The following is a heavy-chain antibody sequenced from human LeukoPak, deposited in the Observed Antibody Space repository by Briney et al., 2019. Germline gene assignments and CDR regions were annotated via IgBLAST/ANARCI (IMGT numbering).Heavy chain of an antibody. V-gene: IGHV4-4*07. Sequence: SETLSLTCTVSGGSISSYYWSWIRQPAGKGLEWIGRIYSTGSTNYNPSLKSRVTTSVDTSKNHFSLKLSSVTAADTAVYYCARVHYDILTFDYWGQGTLVTVSS. CDR3: ARVHYDILTFDY. D-gene: IGHD3-9*01. J-gene: IGHJ4*02. CDR1: GGSISSYY. CDR2: IYSTGST.